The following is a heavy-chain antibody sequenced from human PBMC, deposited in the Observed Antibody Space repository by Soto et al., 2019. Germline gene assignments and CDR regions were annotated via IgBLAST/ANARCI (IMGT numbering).Heavy chain of an antibody. V-gene: IGHV3-30-3*01. J-gene: IGHJ4*02. Sequence: QVQLVESGGGVVQPGRSLRLSCAASGFTFSSYAMHWVRQAPGKGLECVAVISYDGSNKYYADSVKGRFTISRDNSKNTLYLQMNSLRAEDTAVYYCARDPTESIAARREFDYWGQGTLVTVSS. D-gene: IGHD6-6*01. CDR3: ARDPTESIAARREFDY. CDR2: ISYDGSNK. CDR1: GFTFSSYA.